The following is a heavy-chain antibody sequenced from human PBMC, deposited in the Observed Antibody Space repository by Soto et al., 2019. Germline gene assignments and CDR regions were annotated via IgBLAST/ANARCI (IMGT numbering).Heavy chain of an antibody. CDR1: GYTFASYG. D-gene: IGHD3-16*02. Sequence: ASVKVSCKASGYTFASYGFSWVRQAPGQGLEWMGWINGYTGNTHYAQKFQGRVTMTTDTSTSTAYMELWTLISDDTAVYYCVRDYQYGFDMWGQGTMVTVSS. J-gene: IGHJ3*02. V-gene: IGHV1-18*01. CDR2: INGYTGNT. CDR3: VRDYQYGFDM.